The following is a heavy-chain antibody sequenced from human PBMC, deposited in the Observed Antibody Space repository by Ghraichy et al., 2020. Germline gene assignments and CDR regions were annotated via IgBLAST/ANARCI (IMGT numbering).Heavy chain of an antibody. V-gene: IGHV3-30*18. Sequence: SCAASGFTFSSYGMHWVRQAPGKGLEWVAVISYDGSNKYYADSVKGRFTISRDNSKNTLYLQMNSLRAEDTAVYYCANHVGSIDYWGQGTLVTVSS. CDR3: ANHVGSIDY. J-gene: IGHJ4*02. D-gene: IGHD1-26*01. CDR2: ISYDGSNK. CDR1: GFTFSSYG.